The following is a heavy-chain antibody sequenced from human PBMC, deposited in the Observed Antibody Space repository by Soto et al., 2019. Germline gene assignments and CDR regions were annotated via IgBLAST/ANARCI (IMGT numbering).Heavy chain of an antibody. CDR3: ARLQSGPLWYFYL. D-gene: IGHD2-15*01. CDR2: IYYSGNT. J-gene: IGHJ2*01. V-gene: IGHV4-39*01. Sequence: QLQLQESGPGLVKPSETLSLSCTVPSDSISTGSVYYWGWIRQPPGKGLEFIGSIYYSGNTYKNPSLTSRVAISVYTEKNQGSLQLTSVTVADTAVYYCARLQSGPLWYFYLWGRGTLVTVSS. CDR1: SDSISTGSVYY.